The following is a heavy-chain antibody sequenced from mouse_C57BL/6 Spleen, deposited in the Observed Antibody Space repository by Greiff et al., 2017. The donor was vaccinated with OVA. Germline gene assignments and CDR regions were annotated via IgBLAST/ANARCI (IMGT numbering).Heavy chain of an antibody. J-gene: IGHJ4*01. CDR3: ARGDTTVVALYAMDY. CDR2: INPSSGYT. Sequence: QVQLQQSGAELAKPGASVKLSCTASGYTFTSYWMHWVKPRPGQGLEWIGYINPSSGYTKYNQKFKDKATLPAAQSSSTAYMQLNSLTYEDSAVYYCARGDTTVVALYAMDYWGKGTSVTVSS. D-gene: IGHD1-1*01. CDR1: GYTFTSYW. V-gene: IGHV1-7*01.